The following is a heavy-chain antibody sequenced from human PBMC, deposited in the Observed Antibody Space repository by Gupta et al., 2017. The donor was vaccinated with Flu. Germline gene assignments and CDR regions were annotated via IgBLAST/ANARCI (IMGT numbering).Heavy chain of an antibody. CDR3: AKATKAVAEYYYFDS. V-gene: IGHV3-23*01. Sequence: EVQLLESGGGLVQPGGSLRLSCAASGFTFRHYAMNWVRQAPGKGLEWVSSITGGCTSTYYAASVKGRFTISRDNSKDTLYLQMNNLRAGDTAVYYCAKATKAVAEYYYFDSWGQGSLVSVSS. D-gene: IGHD6-19*01. CDR2: ITGGCTST. J-gene: IGHJ4*02. CDR1: GFTFRHYA.